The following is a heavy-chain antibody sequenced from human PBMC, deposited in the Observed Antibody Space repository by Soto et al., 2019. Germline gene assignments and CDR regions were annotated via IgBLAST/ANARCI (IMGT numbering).Heavy chain of an antibody. Sequence: GGSLRLSCAASGFTFSSYSMNWVRQAPGKGLEWVSYISSSSSTIYYADSVKGRFTISRDNAKNSLYLQMNSLRDEDTAVYYCARDRPYDFWSGYFPRGYYYYGMDVWGQGTTVTVSS. CDR1: GFTFSSYS. J-gene: IGHJ6*02. V-gene: IGHV3-48*02. CDR3: ARDRPYDFWSGYFPRGYYYYGMDV. D-gene: IGHD3-3*01. CDR2: ISSSSSTI.